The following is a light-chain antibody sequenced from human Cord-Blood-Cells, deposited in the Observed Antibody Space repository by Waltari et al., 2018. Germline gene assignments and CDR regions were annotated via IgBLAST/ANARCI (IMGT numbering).Light chain of an antibody. Sequence: EIVLTQSPATLSLSPGERSTISCSASQSVSSYLAWYQQKPGQAPRLLIYDASNRATGIPARFSGSVSATDFTLSISSLEPEDFAVYYCQQRSNWPPYTFGQGTKLEIK. CDR2: DAS. CDR3: QQRSNWPPYT. J-gene: IGKJ2*01. V-gene: IGKV3-11*01. CDR1: QSVSSY.